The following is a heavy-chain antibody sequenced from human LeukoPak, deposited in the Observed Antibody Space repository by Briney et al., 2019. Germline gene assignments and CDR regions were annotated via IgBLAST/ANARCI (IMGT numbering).Heavy chain of an antibody. CDR2: INVDGSIT. J-gene: IGHJ5*02. CDR1: GFTFSSYW. Sequence: GVSLRLSCAASGFTFSSYWMHWVRQAPGKGLVWVSRINVDGSITDYADSVRGRFTISRDNAKNTLYLQMVSLRVDDTAVYYCAKDPGPHTAFNWFDTWGQGTLVTVSS. V-gene: IGHV3-74*01. CDR3: AKDPGPHTAFNWFDT.